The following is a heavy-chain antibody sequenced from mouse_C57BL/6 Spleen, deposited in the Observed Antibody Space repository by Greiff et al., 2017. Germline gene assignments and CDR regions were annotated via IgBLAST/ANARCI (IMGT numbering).Heavy chain of an antibody. V-gene: IGHV14-2*01. CDR3: ARRALVFYAMDY. J-gene: IGHJ4*01. D-gene: IGHD3-3*01. CDR1: GFNIKDYY. CDR2: IDPEDGET. Sequence: VQLQQSGAELVKPGASVKLSCTASGFNIKDYYMHWVKQRTEQGLEWIGRIDPEDGETKYDPKFQGKATITADKSSNTAYMQLSSLTSEDTAVYYCARRALVFYAMDYWGQGTSVTVSS.